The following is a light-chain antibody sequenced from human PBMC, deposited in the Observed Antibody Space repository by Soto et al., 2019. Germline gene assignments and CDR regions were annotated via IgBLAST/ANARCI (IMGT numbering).Light chain of an antibody. V-gene: IGKV1-9*01. CDR1: QGISSY. CDR2: GTS. CDR3: QQLNSYPLT. J-gene: IGKJ4*01. Sequence: DIQLTPSPSFLSASVGDRVTITCRASQGISSYLAWYQQKPGEAPKVLIYGTSTLQTGVPSRFRGQGSGTEFTLTISCLQPEDFATYYCQQLNSYPLTFGGGTKVEIK.